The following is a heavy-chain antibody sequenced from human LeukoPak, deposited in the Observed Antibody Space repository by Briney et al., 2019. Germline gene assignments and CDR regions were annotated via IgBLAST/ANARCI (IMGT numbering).Heavy chain of an antibody. V-gene: IGHV1-3*01. J-gene: IGHJ4*02. CDR2: INPDNGNT. CDR3: AKDRGGTGDFDY. Sequence: HGASVKVSCKASGYTFISYVMHWVRQAPGQRLEWIGWINPDNGNTEYSQRFQGRVTITRDTSASTAYMELTTLRSEDTALNYCAKDRGGTGDFDYWGQGTLVTVSS. CDR1: GYTFISYV. D-gene: IGHD3-10*01.